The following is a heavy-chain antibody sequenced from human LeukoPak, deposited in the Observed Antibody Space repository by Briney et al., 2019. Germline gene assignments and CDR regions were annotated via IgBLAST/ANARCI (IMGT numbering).Heavy chain of an antibody. Sequence: GGSLRLSCAASGFTFSSYSMNWVRQAPGKGLEWVSSISSSSSYIYYADSVKDRFTISRDNAKNSLYLQMNSLRAEDTAVYYCARDWPEDIVVVPAASFDYWGQGTLVTVSS. D-gene: IGHD2-2*01. V-gene: IGHV3-21*01. J-gene: IGHJ4*02. CDR1: GFTFSSYS. CDR2: ISSSSSYI. CDR3: ARDWPEDIVVVPAASFDY.